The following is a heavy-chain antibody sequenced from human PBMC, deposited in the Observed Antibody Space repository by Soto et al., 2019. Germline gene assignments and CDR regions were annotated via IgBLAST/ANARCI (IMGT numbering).Heavy chain of an antibody. J-gene: IGHJ6*02. D-gene: IGHD5-12*01. CDR3: ARDRISGYDLSLPGDNYYGMDV. V-gene: IGHV3-33*01. CDR1: GFTFSSYG. Sequence: GGSLRLSCAASGFTFSSYGMHWVRQAPGKGLEWVAVIWYDGSNKYYADSVKGRFTISRDNSKNALYLQMNSLGAEDTAVYYCARDRISGYDLSLPGDNYYGMDVWGQGTTVTVSS. CDR2: IWYDGSNK.